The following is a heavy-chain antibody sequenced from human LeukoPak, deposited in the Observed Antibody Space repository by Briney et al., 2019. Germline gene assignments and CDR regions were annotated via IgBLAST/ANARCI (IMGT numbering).Heavy chain of an antibody. CDR2: INAGNGNT. J-gene: IGHJ4*02. V-gene: IGHV1-3*01. CDR1: GYTSTSYA. D-gene: IGHD6-13*01. CDR3: ARLLIAAAGTFIDY. Sequence: GASVKVSCKASGYTSTSYAMHWVRQAPGQRLEWMGWINAGNGNTKYSQKFQGRVTITRDTSASTAYMELSSLRSEDTAVYYCARLLIAAAGTFIDYWGQGTLVTVSS.